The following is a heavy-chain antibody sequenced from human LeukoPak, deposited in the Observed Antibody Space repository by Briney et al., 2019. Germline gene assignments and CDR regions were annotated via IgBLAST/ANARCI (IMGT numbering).Heavy chain of an antibody. J-gene: IGHJ5*02. V-gene: IGHV4-59*01. CDR2: IYYSGST. CDR1: GGSISSYY. D-gene: IGHD5-12*01. Sequence: PSETLSLTCTVSGGSISSYYGSWIRQPPGKGLEWIGYIYYSGSTNYNPSLKSRVTISVDTSKNQFSLKLSSVTAADTAVYYCAKATKGRSNWFDPWGQGTLVTVSS. CDR3: AKATKGRSNWFDP.